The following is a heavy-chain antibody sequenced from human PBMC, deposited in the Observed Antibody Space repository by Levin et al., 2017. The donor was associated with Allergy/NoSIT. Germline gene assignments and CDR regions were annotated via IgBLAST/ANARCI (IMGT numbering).Heavy chain of an antibody. Sequence: SETLSLTCAVYGGSFSGYYWSWIRQPPGKGLEWIGEINHSGSTNYNPSLKSRVTISVDTSKNQFSLKLSSVTAADTAVYYCARALGYYDFWSGSKNNWFDPWGQGTLVTVSS. CDR1: GGSFSGYY. D-gene: IGHD3-3*01. J-gene: IGHJ5*02. CDR2: INHSGST. CDR3: ARALGYYDFWSGSKNNWFDP. V-gene: IGHV4-34*01.